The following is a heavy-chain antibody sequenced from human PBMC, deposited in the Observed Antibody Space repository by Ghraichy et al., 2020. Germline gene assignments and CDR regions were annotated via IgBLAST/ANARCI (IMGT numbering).Heavy chain of an antibody. D-gene: IGHD3-22*01. CDR1: GGSISSYY. CDR2: IYTSGST. J-gene: IGHJ2*01. Sequence: SETLSLTCTVSGGSISSYYWSWIRQPAGKGLEWIGRIYTSGSTNYNPSLKSRVTMSVDTSKNQFSLKLSSVTAADTAVYYCARARSSGYYYEGWYFDLWGRGTLVTVSS. CDR3: ARARSSGYYYEGWYFDL. V-gene: IGHV4-4*07.